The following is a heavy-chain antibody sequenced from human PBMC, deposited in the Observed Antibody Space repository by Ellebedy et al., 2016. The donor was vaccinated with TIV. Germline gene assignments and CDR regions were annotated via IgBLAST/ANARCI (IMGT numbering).Heavy chain of an antibody. CDR3: AREGRGYSYGYSSNSVFFDY. CDR1: GGSISSSSYY. D-gene: IGHD5-18*01. J-gene: IGHJ4*02. CDR2: IYYSGST. V-gene: IGHV4-39*07. Sequence: SETLSLTXTVSGGSISSSSYYWGWIRQPPGKGLEWIGSIYYSGSTNYNPSLKSRVTISVDTSKNQFSLKLSSVTAADTAVYYCAREGRGYSYGYSSNSVFFDYWGQGTLVTVSS.